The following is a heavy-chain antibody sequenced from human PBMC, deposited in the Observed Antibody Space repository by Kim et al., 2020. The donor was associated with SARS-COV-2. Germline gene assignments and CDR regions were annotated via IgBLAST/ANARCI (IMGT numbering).Heavy chain of an antibody. J-gene: IGHJ5*02. V-gene: IGHV3-48*03. CDR3: ATDGPAHLRFDP. Sequence: GGSLRLSCAASGFTFSSYEMNWVRQAPGKGLEWISYISSRGMTISYADSVKGRFTISRDNAKNSFYLQMNSLRVEDMGVYYCATDGPAHLRFDPWGQGTLVTVSS. CDR1: GFTFSSYE. CDR2: ISSRGMTI.